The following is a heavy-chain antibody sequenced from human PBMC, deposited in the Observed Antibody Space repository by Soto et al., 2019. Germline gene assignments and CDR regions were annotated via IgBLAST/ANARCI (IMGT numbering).Heavy chain of an antibody. CDR2: IQWNDDK. D-gene: IGHD3-3*01. Sequence: QITLKEAGPTLVRPTQTLTLTCSFSGFSLSTTGEGVGWIRQPPGKALEWLALIQWNDDKRYNPSLRRRLTINKDTSRREVVLSLTTMDPVDTGTYYCARRRLGDTSPDYYGLEVWGQGTTVIVSS. CDR3: ARRRLGDTSPDYYGLEV. CDR1: GFSLSTTGEG. V-gene: IGHV2-5*01. J-gene: IGHJ6*02.